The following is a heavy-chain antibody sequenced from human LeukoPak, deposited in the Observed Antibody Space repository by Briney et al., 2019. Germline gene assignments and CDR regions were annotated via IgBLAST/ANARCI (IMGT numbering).Heavy chain of an antibody. CDR2: FDPEDGET. D-gene: IGHD3-3*02. CDR3: ARGGYGRNLKESLAY. V-gene: IGHV1-24*01. Sequence: APVKVSCKVSGYTLTELSMHWVRQAPGKGLEWMGGFDPEDGETIYAQKFQGRVTITTDESTSTAYMELSSLRSEDTAVYYCARGGYGRNLKESLAYWGQGTLVTVSS. CDR1: GYTLTELS. J-gene: IGHJ4*02.